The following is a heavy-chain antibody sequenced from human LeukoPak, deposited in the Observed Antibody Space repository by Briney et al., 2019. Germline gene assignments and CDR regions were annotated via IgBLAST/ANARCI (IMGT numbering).Heavy chain of an antibody. V-gene: IGHV4-34*01. CDR2: INHSGST. J-gene: IGHJ4*02. Sequence: PSETLSLTCAVYGGSFSGYYWSWIRQPPGKGLEWIGEINHSGSTNYNPSLKSRVTISVDTSKNQFSLKLSSVTAADTAVYYCARWEQTFDYWGQGTLVTVSS. CDR1: GGSFSGYY. D-gene: IGHD1/OR15-1a*01. CDR3: ARWEQTFDY.